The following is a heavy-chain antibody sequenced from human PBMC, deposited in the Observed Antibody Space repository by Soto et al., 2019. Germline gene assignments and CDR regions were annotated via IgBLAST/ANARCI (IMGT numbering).Heavy chain of an antibody. J-gene: IGHJ4*02. V-gene: IGHV3-23*01. CDR2: ISGSGGST. D-gene: IGHD3-10*01. CDR1: GVTFSSYA. CDR3: AKDMENYGSGSYFVGFLDY. Sequence: PGGSLKLSCAASGVTFSSYARSWVRQAPGKGLEWVSAISGSGGSTYYADSVKGRSTISRDNSKNTLYLQMNSLRAEDTAVYYYAKDMENYGSGSYFVGFLDYWGQGALVTVSS.